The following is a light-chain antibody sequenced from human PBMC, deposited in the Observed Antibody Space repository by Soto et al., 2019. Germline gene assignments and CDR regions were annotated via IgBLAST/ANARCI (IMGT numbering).Light chain of an antibody. Sequence: SYELTQPPSVSVAPGKTARITCGGNNSGSKSVHWYQQKPGQAPVLVIYYDSDRPSGIPERFSGSNSGNTATLTISRVEAGDEADYYCQVWDSSSDNVVFGVGTKLTVL. V-gene: IGLV3-21*04. CDR1: NSGSKS. J-gene: IGLJ2*01. CDR2: YDS. CDR3: QVWDSSSDNVV.